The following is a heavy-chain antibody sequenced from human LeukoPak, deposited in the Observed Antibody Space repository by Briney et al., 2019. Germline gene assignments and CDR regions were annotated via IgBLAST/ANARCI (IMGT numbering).Heavy chain of an antibody. CDR2: ISSSSSTI. CDR3: ASYYGGNSACDY. CDR1: GCTFRSYN. D-gene: IGHD4-23*01. V-gene: IGHV3-48*01. J-gene: IGHJ4*02. Sequence: GGSLRLSCAASGCTFRSYNMNWVRQAPGKGLEWVSYISSSSSTIYYADSVKGRFTISRDNAKTSLYFQMNSLRADDTAVYYCASYYGGNSACDYWGQGTLVTVSS.